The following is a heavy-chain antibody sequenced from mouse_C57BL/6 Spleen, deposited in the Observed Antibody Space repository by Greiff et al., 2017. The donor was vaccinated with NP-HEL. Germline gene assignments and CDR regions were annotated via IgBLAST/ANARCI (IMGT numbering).Heavy chain of an antibody. D-gene: IGHD2-1*01. CDR3: ARLVYYGNYPYAFDY. J-gene: IGHJ2*01. CDR1: GYTFTSYW. Sequence: VQLQQPGAELVRPGSSVKLSCKASGYTFTSYWMHWVKQRPIQGLEWIGNIDPSDSETHYNQKFKDKATLTVDKSSSTAYMQLSSLTSEDSAVYDCARLVYYGNYPYAFDYWGQGTTLTVSS. V-gene: IGHV1-52*01. CDR2: IDPSDSET.